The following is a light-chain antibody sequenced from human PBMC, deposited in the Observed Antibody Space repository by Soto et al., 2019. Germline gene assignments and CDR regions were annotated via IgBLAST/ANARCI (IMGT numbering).Light chain of an antibody. CDR3: QHYNSYPYT. V-gene: IGKV1-5*03. CDR2: SAS. J-gene: IGKJ2*01. CDR1: QRISHY. Sequence: DIQMTQSPSTLSASVGDRVTITCRASQRISHYLAWYQQKPGKAPKLLIYSASDLESGVPSSFSGSGSGTEFTLTISSLQPDDFATYYCQHYNSYPYTFGLGTKLEIK.